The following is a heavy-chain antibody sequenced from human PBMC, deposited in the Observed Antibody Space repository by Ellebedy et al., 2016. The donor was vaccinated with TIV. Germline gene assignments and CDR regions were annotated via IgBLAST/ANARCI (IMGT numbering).Heavy chain of an antibody. Sequence: SVKVSXKASRFTFTSSAVQWVRQARGQRLEWIGWIVVGSGNTNYAQKFQERVTITRDMSTSTAYMELSSLRSEDTAVYYCAREGYCSSTSCYVGYYGMDVWGQGTTVTVSS. CDR2: IVVGSGNT. CDR1: RFTFTSSA. D-gene: IGHD2-2*01. V-gene: IGHV1-58*01. J-gene: IGHJ6*02. CDR3: AREGYCSSTSCYVGYYGMDV.